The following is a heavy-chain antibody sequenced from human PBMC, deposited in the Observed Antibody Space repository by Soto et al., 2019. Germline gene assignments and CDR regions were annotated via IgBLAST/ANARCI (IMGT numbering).Heavy chain of an antibody. CDR2: IFYSGTA. V-gene: IGHV4-30-4*01. CDR3: ARTDYGTAYFDP. D-gene: IGHD3-10*01. J-gene: IGHJ5*02. Sequence: LSLTCTVSGDSTSSGNHFWSWIRQPPGKGLEWIGYIFYSGTAYYNPSLKSRLTISVDTSKNQFSLKLSSVTAADTAVYYCARTDYGTAYFDPWGQGSLVTVSS. CDR1: GDSTSSGNHF.